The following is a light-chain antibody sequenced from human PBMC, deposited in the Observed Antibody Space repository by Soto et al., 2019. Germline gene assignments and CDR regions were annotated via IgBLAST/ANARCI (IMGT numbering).Light chain of an antibody. CDR2: EVN. CDR1: GSDVGRYNY. V-gene: IGLV2-8*01. Sequence: QSVLTQPPSASGFPGQSVTISCTGTGSDVGRYNYVSWYQHHPGKAPKLIIYEVNKRPSEVPDRFSGSKSANTASLTVSGLQAEDEADYYCSSFAGSNPFVFGTGTKVTIL. CDR3: SSFAGSNPFV. J-gene: IGLJ1*01.